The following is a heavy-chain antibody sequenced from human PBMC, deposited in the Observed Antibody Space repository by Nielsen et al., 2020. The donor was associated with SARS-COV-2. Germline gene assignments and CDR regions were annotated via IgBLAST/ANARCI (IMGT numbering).Heavy chain of an antibody. CDR3: ARGEQSRLYYYGMDV. J-gene: IGHJ6*02. CDR1: GYTFTSYA. CDR2: INAGNGNT. V-gene: IGHV1-3*01. Sequence: ASVKVSYKASGYTFTSYAMHWVRQAPGQRLEWMGWINAGNGNTKYSQKFQGRVTITRDTSASTAYMELSSLRSEDTAVYYCARGEQSRLYYYGMDVWGQGTTVTVSS.